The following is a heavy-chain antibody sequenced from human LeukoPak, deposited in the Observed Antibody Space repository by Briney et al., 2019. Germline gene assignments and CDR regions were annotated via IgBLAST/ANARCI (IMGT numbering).Heavy chain of an antibody. CDR1: GFTFSTYN. V-gene: IGHV3-33*08. CDR3: ARGTAMVNFDY. CDR2: IWYDGSNK. D-gene: IGHD5-18*01. Sequence: GGSLRLSCAASGFTFSTYNMIWVRQAPGKGLEWVAVIWYDGSNKYYADSVKGRFTISRDNSKNTLYLQMNSLRAEDTAVYYCARGTAMVNFDYWGQGTLVTVSS. J-gene: IGHJ4*02.